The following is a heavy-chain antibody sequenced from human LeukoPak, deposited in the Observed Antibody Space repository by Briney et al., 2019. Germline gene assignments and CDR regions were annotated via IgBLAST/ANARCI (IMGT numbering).Heavy chain of an antibody. CDR1: GFTFSSYW. V-gene: IGHV3-7*03. CDR3: AKDSSESGSYWYYFDY. D-gene: IGHD1-26*01. CDR2: IKQDGSEK. J-gene: IGHJ4*02. Sequence: PGGSLRLSCAASGFTFSSYWMSWVRQAPGKGLEWVANIKQDGSEKYYVDSVKGRFTISRDSAKNSLYLQMNSLRAEDTAVYYCAKDSSESGSYWYYFDYWGQGTLVTVSS.